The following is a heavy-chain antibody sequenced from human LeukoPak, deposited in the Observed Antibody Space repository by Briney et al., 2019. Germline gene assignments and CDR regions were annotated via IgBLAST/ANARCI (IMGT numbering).Heavy chain of an antibody. J-gene: IGHJ4*02. CDR2: ISSNGGST. V-gene: IGHV3-64D*06. D-gene: IGHD2-2*01. CDR1: GFTFSSYA. CDR3: VKGDIVVVPAAFFDY. Sequence: GGSLRPSCSASGFTFSSYAMHWVRQAPGKGREYVSSISSNGGSTYYADSVKGRFTISRDNSKNTLYLQMSSLRAEDTAVYYCVKGDIVVVPAAFFDYWGQGTLVTVSS.